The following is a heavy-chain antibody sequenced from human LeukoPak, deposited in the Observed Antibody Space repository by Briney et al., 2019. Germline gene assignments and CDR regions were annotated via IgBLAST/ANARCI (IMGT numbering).Heavy chain of an antibody. CDR2: FYHSGST. CDR1: GYSISSGYY. Sequence: SETLSLTCAVSGYSISSGYYWGWIRQPPGKGLEWIGSFYHSGSTYYNPSLKSRVTISVDTSKNQFSLKLSSVAAAYTAVYYCARQVDGWGKGTTVTVSS. J-gene: IGHJ6*04. CDR3: ARQVDG. V-gene: IGHV4-38-2*01.